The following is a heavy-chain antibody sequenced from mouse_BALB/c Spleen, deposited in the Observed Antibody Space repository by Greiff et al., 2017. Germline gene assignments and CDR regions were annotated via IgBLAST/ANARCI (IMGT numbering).Heavy chain of an antibody. Sequence: QVQLKESGPGLVAPSQSLSITCTVSGFSLTSYDISWIRQPPGKGLEWLGVIWTGGGTNYNSAFMSRLSISKDNSKSQVFLKMNSLQTDDTAIYYCVREDSSGYPLDYWGQGTSVTVSS. D-gene: IGHD3-2*01. CDR2: IWTGGGT. CDR1: GFSLTSYD. J-gene: IGHJ4*01. V-gene: IGHV2-9-2*01. CDR3: VREDSSGYPLDY.